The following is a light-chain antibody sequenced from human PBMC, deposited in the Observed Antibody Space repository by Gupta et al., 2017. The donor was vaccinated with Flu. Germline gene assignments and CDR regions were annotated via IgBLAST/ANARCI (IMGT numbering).Light chain of an antibody. CDR2: EVS. CDR3: SSNASSSTTV. CDR1: SSDVGGYNY. V-gene: IGLV2-14*01. J-gene: IGLJ1*01. Sequence: QSALTHPASVSESPGQSITISCTGTSSDVGGYNYVSWYQHHPGKAPKPMIYEVSHRPSGVSFRFSGSKSGNTASLTISGLQADDEADYHCSSNASSSTTVFGTGTKVTVL.